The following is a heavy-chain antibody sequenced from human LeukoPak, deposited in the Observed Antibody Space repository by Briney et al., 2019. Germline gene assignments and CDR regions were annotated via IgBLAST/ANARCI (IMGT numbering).Heavy chain of an antibody. J-gene: IGHJ6*03. V-gene: IGHV1-46*01. CDR3: AREGLIAAAGTPGNYYYMDV. CDR1: GYTFTSYY. Sequence: ASVKVSCKASGYTFTSYYMHCVRQAPGQGLGWMGIINPSGGSTSYAQKFQGRVTMTRDMSTSTVYMELSSLRSEDTAVYYCAREGLIAAAGTPGNYYYMDVWGKGTTVTISS. CDR2: INPSGGST. D-gene: IGHD6-13*01.